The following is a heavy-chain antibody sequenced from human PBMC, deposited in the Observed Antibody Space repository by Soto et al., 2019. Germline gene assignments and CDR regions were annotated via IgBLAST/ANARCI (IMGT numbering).Heavy chain of an antibody. D-gene: IGHD6-19*01. V-gene: IGHV3-23*01. CDR1: GFTFSSYS. CDR2: ISGSGGST. CDR3: ARDKGWTFDY. Sequence: GGSLRLSCAASGFTFSSYSMNWVRQAPGKGLEWVSAISGSGGSTYYADSVKGRFTISRDNSKNTLYLQMNSLRAEDTAVYYCARDKGWTFDYWGQGTLVTVSS. J-gene: IGHJ4*02.